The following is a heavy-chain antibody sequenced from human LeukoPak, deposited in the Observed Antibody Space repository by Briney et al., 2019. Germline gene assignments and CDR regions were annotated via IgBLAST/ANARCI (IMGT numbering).Heavy chain of an antibody. Sequence: PGGSLRLSCAASGFTFSSYVMTWVRQAPGKGLEWVSAISGGGGRTYYADSVKGRFTISRDNSKNTLYMQMNSLRAEDTAVYYWGKDGKRWLYRFLYLRGQGTLVTVSS. J-gene: IGHJ4*02. D-gene: IGHD6-19*01. CDR2: ISGGGGRT. CDR1: GFTFSSYV. CDR3: GKDGKRWLYRFLYL. V-gene: IGHV3-23*01.